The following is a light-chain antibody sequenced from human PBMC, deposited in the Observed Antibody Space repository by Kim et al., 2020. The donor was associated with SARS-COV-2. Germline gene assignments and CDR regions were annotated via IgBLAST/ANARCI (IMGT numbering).Light chain of an antibody. J-gene: IGLJ3*02. CDR3: QSTDSSLSGSRV. CDR2: RNN. Sequence: QSVLTQPPSVSGAPGQRVTISCTGSSSNIGAGFDVHWYQQLPGTAPKLLIFRNNERPSGIPDRFSGSKSGTSASLAITGLQAEDEADYFCQSTDSSLSGSRVFGGGTKVTVL. CDR1: SSNIGAGFD. V-gene: IGLV1-40*01.